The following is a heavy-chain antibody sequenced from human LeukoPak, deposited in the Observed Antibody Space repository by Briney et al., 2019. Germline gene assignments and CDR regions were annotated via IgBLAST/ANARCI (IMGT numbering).Heavy chain of an antibody. V-gene: IGHV3-66*01. CDR2: IYSGGST. CDR3: AREMANNWFDP. J-gene: IGHJ5*02. D-gene: IGHD5-24*01. CDR1: EFSVGSNY. Sequence: GGSLRLSCAASEFSVGSNYMSWVRQAPGKGLEWVSLIYSGGSTNYADSVKGRFTISRDSSKNTLYLQMNSLRAEDTAVYYCAREMANNWFDPWGQGTLVTVSS.